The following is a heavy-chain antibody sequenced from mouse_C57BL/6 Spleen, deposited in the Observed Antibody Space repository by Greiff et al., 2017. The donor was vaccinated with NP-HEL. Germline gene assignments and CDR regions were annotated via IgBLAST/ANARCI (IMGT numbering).Heavy chain of an antibody. D-gene: IGHD4-1*01. Sequence: QVQLQQPGAELVKPGASVKLSCKASGYTFTSYWMHWVKQRPGQGLEWIGMIHPNSGSTNYNEKFKSKATLTVDKSSSTAYMQLSSLTSEDSAVYYCARKGYWDGFAYWGQGTLVTVSA. CDR3: ARKGYWDGFAY. J-gene: IGHJ3*01. CDR2: IHPNSGST. CDR1: GYTFTSYW. V-gene: IGHV1-64*01.